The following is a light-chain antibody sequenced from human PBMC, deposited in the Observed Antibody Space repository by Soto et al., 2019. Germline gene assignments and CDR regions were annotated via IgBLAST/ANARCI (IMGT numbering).Light chain of an antibody. J-gene: IGKJ1*01. CDR2: HAS. CDR3: QQRSDWTRT. CDR1: QSIGTY. V-gene: IGKV3-11*01. Sequence: EIVLTQSPVTLSLSPGERATLSCRASQSIGTYLAWYQQKPDQAPRLLIYHASNRATGIPARFSGSGSGTDFTLTISSLEPKDFAVYYCQQRSDWTRTFGQGTKVEVK.